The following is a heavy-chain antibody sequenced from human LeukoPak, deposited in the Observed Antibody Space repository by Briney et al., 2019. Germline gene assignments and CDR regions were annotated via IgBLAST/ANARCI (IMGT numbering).Heavy chain of an antibody. Sequence: GGSLRLSCAASGFTFSSYWMSWVRQAPGKGLEWVANIKQDGSEKYYVDSVKGRFTISRDNAKNSLYLQMNSLRAEDTAVYYCARDGLYYDILTGYYAPPLDYWGQGTLVTVSS. J-gene: IGHJ4*02. CDR2: IKQDGSEK. CDR3: ARDGLYYDILTGYYAPPLDY. CDR1: GFTFSSYW. V-gene: IGHV3-7*01. D-gene: IGHD3-9*01.